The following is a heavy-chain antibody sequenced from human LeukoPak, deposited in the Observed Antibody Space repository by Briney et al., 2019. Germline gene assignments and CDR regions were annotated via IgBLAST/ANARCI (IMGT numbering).Heavy chain of an antibody. D-gene: IGHD3-10*01. CDR2: ISRSASTI. V-gene: IGHV3-48*03. CDR3: ARRLVRGRSWFDP. J-gene: IGHJ5*02. CDR1: GFTFSSYE. Sequence: GGSLRLSCAASGFTFSSYEMNWVRQAPGKGLEWVSYISRSASTIYYADSVKGRFTISRDNAKNSLYLQMNSLRSDDTAVYYCARRLVRGRSWFDPWGQGTLVTVSS.